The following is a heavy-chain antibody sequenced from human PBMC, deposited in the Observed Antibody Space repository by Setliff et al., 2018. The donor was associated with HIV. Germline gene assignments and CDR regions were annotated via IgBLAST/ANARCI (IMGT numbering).Heavy chain of an antibody. CDR2: ISHSGNT. D-gene: IGHD3-22*01. CDR1: GDSINTHY. J-gene: IGHJ4*02. CDR3: GGNGYYSIDY. V-gene: IGHV4-59*11. Sequence: SETLSLTCTVSGDSINTHYWSWIRRPPGKGLEWIGCISHSGNTNFNPSLNSRVTISLDTSKNQFSLKLSSVTAADMAVYYCGGNGYYSIDYWGQGTLVTVSS.